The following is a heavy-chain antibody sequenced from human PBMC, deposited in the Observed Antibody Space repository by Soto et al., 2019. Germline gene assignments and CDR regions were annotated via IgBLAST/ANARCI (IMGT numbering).Heavy chain of an antibody. J-gene: IGHJ5*02. Sequence: QVHLLQSGVEVKTPGASVKVSCQASGYTFFTYDISWVRQAPGQGLEWMGWISTYSCDTKYAQKFQVRVTMTTDTSTTTAYLELRSLRSDDTAVYYCARHHGPTTSENWFDPWGQGTLVTVSS. D-gene: IGHD5-12*01. CDR3: ARHHGPTTSENWFDP. V-gene: IGHV1-18*04. CDR1: GYTFFTYD. CDR2: ISTYSCDT.